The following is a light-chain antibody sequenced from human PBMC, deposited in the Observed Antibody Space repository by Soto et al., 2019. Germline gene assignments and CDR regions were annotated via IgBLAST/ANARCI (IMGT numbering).Light chain of an antibody. CDR3: QQHNYWPS. CDR2: GAS. V-gene: IGKV3-15*01. CDR1: QSVGSN. J-gene: IGKJ2*01. Sequence: EIVMTQSPATLSVSPGERATLSCRASQSVGSNLAWFQQKPGQATRLLVYGASTKATGVPGRFSGSGSGTEFTLTITRLQSEDFAVYYCQQHNYWPSFGQGTKLEIK.